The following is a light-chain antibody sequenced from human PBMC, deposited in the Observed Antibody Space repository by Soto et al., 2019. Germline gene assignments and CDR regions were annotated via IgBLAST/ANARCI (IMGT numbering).Light chain of an antibody. CDR3: ETWDSNTRV. J-gene: IGLJ3*02. CDR1: SGHNSYI. V-gene: IGLV4-60*02. Sequence: QPVLTQSSSASASLGSSVKLTCTLSSGHNSYIIAWHQQQPGKAPRYLMKLEGSGNYNKGSGVPDRFSGSSSGADRYLTISNLQFEDEADYYCETWDSNTRVFGGGTKLTVL. CDR2: LEGSGNY.